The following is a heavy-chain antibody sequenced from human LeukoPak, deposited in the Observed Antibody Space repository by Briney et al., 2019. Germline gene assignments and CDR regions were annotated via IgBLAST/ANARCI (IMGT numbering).Heavy chain of an antibody. Sequence: ASVKVSCKASGGTFSSYAISWVQQAPGQGLEWMGGIIPIFGTANYAQKFQGRVTITTDESTSTAYMELSGLRSEDTAVYYCARVRSHGYYPEQGYYMDVWGKGTTVTVSS. CDR1: GGTFSSYA. CDR3: ARVRSHGYYPEQGYYMDV. V-gene: IGHV1-69*05. J-gene: IGHJ6*03. CDR2: IIPIFGTA. D-gene: IGHD5-18*01.